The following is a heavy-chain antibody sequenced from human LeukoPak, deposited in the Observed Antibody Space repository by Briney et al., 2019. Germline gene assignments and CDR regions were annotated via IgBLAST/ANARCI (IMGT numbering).Heavy chain of an antibody. CDR2: IRSKTYGGTT. J-gene: IGHJ4*02. V-gene: IGHV3-49*03. CDR1: GFTFADCL. CDR3: AKPATSILIYFDS. D-gene: IGHD2-2*01. Sequence: GGSLRLSCTASGFTFADCLMSWFRQAPGKGLEWVGFIRSKTYGGTTEYAASVKGRSTISRDDSKSIAYLQMNSLETEDTAVYYCAKPATSILIYFDSWGQGTLVTVSS.